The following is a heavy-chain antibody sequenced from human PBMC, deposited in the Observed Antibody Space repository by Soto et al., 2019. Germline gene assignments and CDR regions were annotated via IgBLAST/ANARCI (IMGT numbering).Heavy chain of an antibody. CDR1: GGSISSYY. Sequence: SETLSLTCTVSGGSISSYYWSWIRQPPGKGLEWIGYIYCSGSTNYNPSLKSRVTISVDTSKNQFSLKLSSVTAADTAVYYCYGSGSYYRGGFDYWGQGTLVTVSS. CDR3: YGSGSYYRGGFDY. D-gene: IGHD3-10*01. J-gene: IGHJ4*02. V-gene: IGHV4-59*01. CDR2: IYCSGST.